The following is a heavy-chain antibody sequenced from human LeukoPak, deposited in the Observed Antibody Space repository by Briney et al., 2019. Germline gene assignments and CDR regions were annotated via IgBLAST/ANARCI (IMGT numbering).Heavy chain of an antibody. V-gene: IGHV4-34*01. CDR3: ARGLGGYYPQAFGY. Sequence: SETLSLTCAVYGGSFSGYYWSWIRQPPGKGLEWIGEINHSGSTNYNPSLKSRVTISVDTSKNQFSLKLSSVTAADTAVYYCARGLGGYYPQAFGYWGQGTLVTDSS. J-gene: IGHJ4*02. CDR1: GGSFSGYY. D-gene: IGHD3-3*01. CDR2: INHSGST.